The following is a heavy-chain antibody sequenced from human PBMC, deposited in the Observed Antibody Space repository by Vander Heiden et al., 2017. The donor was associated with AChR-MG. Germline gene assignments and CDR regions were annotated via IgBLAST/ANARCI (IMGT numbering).Heavy chain of an antibody. CDR2: IDWDDDK. CDR3: ARLALEEADYYYYYYGMDV. Sequence: QVTLRESGPALVKPTQTLPLTCTFSGFSLSTSGMCVSWIRQPPGKALEWLALIDWDDDKYYSTSLKTRLTISKDTSKNQVVLTMTNMDPVDTATYYCARLALEEADYYYYYYGMDVWGQGTTVTVSS. J-gene: IGHJ6*02. CDR1: GFSLSTSGMC. V-gene: IGHV2-70*01.